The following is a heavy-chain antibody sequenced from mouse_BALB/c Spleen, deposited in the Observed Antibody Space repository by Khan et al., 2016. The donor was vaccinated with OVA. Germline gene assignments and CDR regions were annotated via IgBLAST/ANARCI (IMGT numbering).Heavy chain of an antibody. Sequence: EVELVESGGGLVKPGGSLKLSCAASGFSFSDYYMYWIRQTPEKRLEWVATISDGGGSNYYPDSVKGRFTISRDNAKNNLYLQMSSLKSEDTAIYYCARAGYGGFAYWGQGTLVTVSA. J-gene: IGHJ3*01. CDR2: ISDGGGSN. CDR1: GFSFSDYY. V-gene: IGHV5-4*02. CDR3: ARAGYGGFAY. D-gene: IGHD1-1*02.